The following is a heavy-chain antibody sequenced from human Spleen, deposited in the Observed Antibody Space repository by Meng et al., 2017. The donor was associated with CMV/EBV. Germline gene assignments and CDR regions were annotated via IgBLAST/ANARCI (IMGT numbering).Heavy chain of an antibody. CDR3: VSMYCSSRSCYAQYFDD. D-gene: IGHD2-2*01. J-gene: IGHJ4*02. CDR2: IYYSGST. CDR1: GGSFSGYY. Sequence: SETLSLTCAVYGGSFSGYYWSWIRQPPGKGLEWIGYIYYSGSTNYNPSLKSRVTISVDTSKNQFSLKLSSVTAADTAVYYCVSMYCSSRSCYAQYFDDWGQGTLVTVSS. V-gene: IGHV4-59*01.